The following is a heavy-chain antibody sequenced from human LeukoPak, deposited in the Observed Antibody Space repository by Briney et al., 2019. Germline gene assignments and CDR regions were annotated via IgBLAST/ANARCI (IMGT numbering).Heavy chain of an antibody. Sequence: GGSLRLSCAASGFTFSSYAMSWVRQAPGKGLEGVSAISGSGGSTYYADSVKGRFTISRDNSKNTLYLQMNSLRAEDTAVYYCAKDREFVVVPAAHFDYWGQGTLVTVSS. CDR1: GFTFSSYA. D-gene: IGHD2-2*01. CDR3: AKDREFVVVPAAHFDY. CDR2: ISGSGGST. V-gene: IGHV3-23*01. J-gene: IGHJ4*02.